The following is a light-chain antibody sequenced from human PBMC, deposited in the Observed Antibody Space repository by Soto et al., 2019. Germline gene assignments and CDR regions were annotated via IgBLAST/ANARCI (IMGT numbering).Light chain of an antibody. Sequence: QAVVTQPPSASGTPGQRVTISCSGSSSNIGSNTVNWYQQLPGTAPKLLIYSNNQRPSGVPDRFSGSKSGTSASLAISGLQSEDEADYYCAAWDDSLNGREVVGGGTKLTVL. V-gene: IGLV1-44*01. CDR2: SNN. CDR1: SSNIGSNT. J-gene: IGLJ2*01. CDR3: AAWDDSLNGREV.